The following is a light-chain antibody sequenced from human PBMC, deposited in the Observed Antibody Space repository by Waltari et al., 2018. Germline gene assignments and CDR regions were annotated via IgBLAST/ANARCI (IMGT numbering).Light chain of an antibody. CDR3: SLYMGSGIWV. CDR2: KGS. Sequence: QTVVTQEPSLSVSPGGTVTLTCALTSGSVSTTSYATWYQQTPGQPPRTLVYKGSSRSSGVPDRFFGSVLGNTAALTITGAQADDEANYYCSLYMGSGIWVFGGGTKLTVL. V-gene: IGLV8-61*01. CDR1: SGSVSTTSY. J-gene: IGLJ3*02.